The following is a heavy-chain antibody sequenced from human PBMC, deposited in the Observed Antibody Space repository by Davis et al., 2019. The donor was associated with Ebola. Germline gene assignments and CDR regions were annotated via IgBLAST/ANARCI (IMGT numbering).Heavy chain of an antibody. Sequence: SVPVSCQASGYTFTNYGISRARQAPGQGLQWAGWISAYNGNTNYAQKLQGRVTRTTETSTSTAYMELRSLRSDDTAVYYCAREGMHYAILTAYNGADYWGQGTLVTVSS. D-gene: IGHD3-9*01. V-gene: IGHV1-18*04. CDR2: ISAYNGNT. J-gene: IGHJ4*02. CDR1: GYTFTNYG. CDR3: AREGMHYAILTAYNGADY.